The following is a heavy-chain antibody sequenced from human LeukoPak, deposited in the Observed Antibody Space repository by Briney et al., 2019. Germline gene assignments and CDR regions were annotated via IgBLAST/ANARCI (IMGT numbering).Heavy chain of an antibody. CDR2: INPNSGGT. CDR3: ARDPYNGGSYTVFDY. V-gene: IGHV1-2*02. CDR1: GYTFTGYY. D-gene: IGHD1-26*01. Sequence: GASVKVSCKASGYTFTGYYMHWVRQAPGQGLERMGWINPNSGGTNYAQKFQGRVTMTRDTSISTAYMELSRLRSEDTAVYYCARDPYNGGSYTVFDYWGQGTLVTVSS. J-gene: IGHJ4*02.